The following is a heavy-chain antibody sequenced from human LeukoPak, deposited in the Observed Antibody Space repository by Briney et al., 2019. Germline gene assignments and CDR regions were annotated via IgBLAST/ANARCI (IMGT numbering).Heavy chain of an antibody. J-gene: IGHJ5*02. CDR3: AKAYLICIAARPNWFDP. CDR2: INHSGST. V-gene: IGHV4-34*01. CDR1: GGSFSGYY. Sequence: SETLSLTCAVYGGSFSGYYWSWIRQPPGKGLEWIGEINHSGSTNYNPSLKSRVTISVDTSKNQFSLKLSSVTAADTALYYCAKAYLICIAARPNWFDPWGQGTLVTVSS. D-gene: IGHD6-6*01.